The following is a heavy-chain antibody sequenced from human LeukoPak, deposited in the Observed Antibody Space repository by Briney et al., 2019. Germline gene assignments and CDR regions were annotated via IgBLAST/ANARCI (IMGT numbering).Heavy chain of an antibody. D-gene: IGHD6-6*01. J-gene: IGHJ5*02. CDR1: GYTFSDYY. CDR3: ARGWQINSSGGFVDP. CDR2: INPKNGDT. V-gene: IGHV1-2*02. Sequence: ASMRVSCKASGYTFSDYYINWIRQAPGQGLEWMGLINPKNGDTNFAQTFQGRVTMTRDTSITTAYMGLSRLSSDDTAVYYCARGWQINSSGGFVDPWGQGTLVTVSS.